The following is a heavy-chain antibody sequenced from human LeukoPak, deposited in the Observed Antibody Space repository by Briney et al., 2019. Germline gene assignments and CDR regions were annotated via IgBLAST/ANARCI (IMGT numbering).Heavy chain of an antibody. Sequence: SETLSLTCTVSGGSISSYYWSWIRQPPGKGLEWIGYIYYSGSTNYNPSLKSRVTISVDTSKNQFSLTLSSVTAADTAVYYCAGGVVAALDFDYWGQGTLVTVSS. J-gene: IGHJ4*02. V-gene: IGHV4-59*01. CDR2: IYYSGST. D-gene: IGHD2-15*01. CDR1: GGSISSYY. CDR3: AGGVVAALDFDY.